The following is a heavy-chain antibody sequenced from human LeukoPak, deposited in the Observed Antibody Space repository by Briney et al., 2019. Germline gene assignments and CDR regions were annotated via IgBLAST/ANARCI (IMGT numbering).Heavy chain of an antibody. J-gene: IGHJ4*02. V-gene: IGHV4-59*08. CDR3: ARAVSGRFDY. Sequence: PSETLSLTCTVSGGSISSYHWGWIRQPPGKGQEWTGYNYYSGSTNYNPSLKSRVTISVDTSKNQFSLKLSSVTAADTAIYYCARAVSGRFDYWGQGTLVTVSS. CDR2: NYYSGST. D-gene: IGHD6-19*01. CDR1: GGSISSYH.